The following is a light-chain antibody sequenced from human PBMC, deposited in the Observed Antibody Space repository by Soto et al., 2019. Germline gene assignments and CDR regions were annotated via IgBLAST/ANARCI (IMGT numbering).Light chain of an antibody. CDR2: KAS. CDR1: QSISSW. CDR3: QQYKSYSRT. Sequence: DIQMTQSPSTLSASVGDRVTITCRASQSISSWLAWYQQKPGKAPKLLIYKASSLESGVPSRFSGSGSGTEFTITISSLQPEDFATYYCQQYKSYSRTFGQGTKLEIK. V-gene: IGKV1-5*03. J-gene: IGKJ2*01.